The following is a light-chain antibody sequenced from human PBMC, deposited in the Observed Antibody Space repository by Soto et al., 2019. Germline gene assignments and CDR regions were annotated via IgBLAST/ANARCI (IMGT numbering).Light chain of an antibody. CDR3: SSYTSSSTLVV. J-gene: IGLJ2*01. V-gene: IGLV2-14*01. CDR1: SSDVGGYNY. Sequence: QSALTQPASVSGSPGQSITISCTGTSSDVGGYNYVSWYQQHPGKAPKLMIYEVSNRPSGVSNRFSGSKSGNTASRTISGLQAEDEADYYCSSYTSSSTLVVFGGGTQLNVL. CDR2: EVS.